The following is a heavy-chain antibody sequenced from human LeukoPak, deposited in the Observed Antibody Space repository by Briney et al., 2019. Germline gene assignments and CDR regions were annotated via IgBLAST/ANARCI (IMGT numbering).Heavy chain of an antibody. V-gene: IGHV4-59*01. CDR1: GGSISGYY. J-gene: IGHJ4*02. CDR2: VYYSGST. D-gene: IGHD4-17*01. CDR3: ARSSRGHDYGDYIEDY. Sequence: SETLSLTCTVSGGSISGYYWSWIRQPPGKGLEWIGYVYYSGSTNYNPSLKSRVTISVDTSNNQFSLKLNSVTAADTAVYYCARSSRGHDYGDYIEDYWGQGTLVTVSS.